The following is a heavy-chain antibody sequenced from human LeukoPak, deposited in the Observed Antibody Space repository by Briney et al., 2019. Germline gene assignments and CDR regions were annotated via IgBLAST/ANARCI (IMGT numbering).Heavy chain of an antibody. CDR1: GYSISSGYY. CDR3: ARHVTVTYDAFDV. Sequence: SETLSLTCTVSGYSISSGYYWGWIRQPPGKGLEWIGGIYHSENTYYNPSLKSRVTISIDTSKNQFSLKLSSVTAADTAAYYCARHVTVTYDAFDVWGQGTMVTVSS. D-gene: IGHD4-11*01. CDR2: IYHSENT. V-gene: IGHV4-38-2*02. J-gene: IGHJ3*01.